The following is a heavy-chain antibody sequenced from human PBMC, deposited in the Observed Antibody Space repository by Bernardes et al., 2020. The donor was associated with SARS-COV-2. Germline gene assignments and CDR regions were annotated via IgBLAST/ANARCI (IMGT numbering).Heavy chain of an antibody. CDR3: ARGDYDYVWESYRYREQNWLDA. D-gene: IGHD3-16*02. J-gene: IGHJ5*02. V-gene: IGHV1-8*01. Sequence: ASVKVSCKASGYTFTSYDINWVRQATGQWLEWMGWMNPNSGNTGYAQKFQGRVTMTRNTSISTAYMELSSLRSEDTAVYYCARGDYDYVWESYRYREQNWLDAWGQGTLVNVS. CDR2: MNPNSGNT. CDR1: GYTFTSYD.